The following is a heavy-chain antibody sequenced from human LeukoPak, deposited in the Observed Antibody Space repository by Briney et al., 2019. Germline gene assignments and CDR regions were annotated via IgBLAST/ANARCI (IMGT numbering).Heavy chain of an antibody. CDR2: ISGSGGST. CDR1: GFTFSSYA. J-gene: IGHJ4*02. CDR3: AKHFGSGTYYNYFTY. V-gene: IGHV3-23*01. D-gene: IGHD3-10*01. Sequence: GGSLRLSCAASGFTFSSYAMSWVRQAPGKGLEWVSAISGSGGSTYYADFVKGRFTISRDNSKNALFLQMSSLRAEDTATYYCAKHFGSGTYYNYFTYCGQGTLVSVSS.